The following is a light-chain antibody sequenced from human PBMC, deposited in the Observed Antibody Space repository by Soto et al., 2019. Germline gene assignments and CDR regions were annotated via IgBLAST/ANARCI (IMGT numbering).Light chain of an antibody. Sequence: EVVLTQSPGTLSLSPGERATLSCRASQNIRGNELAWYQQKPGQAPRLLIYRGSSRAIGIPDRFSGRGSGPDFTLTISRLEPEEFAVYYCQDYGTSAPWTFGQGTKVEIK. V-gene: IGKV3-20*01. CDR3: QDYGTSAPWT. CDR2: RGS. J-gene: IGKJ1*01. CDR1: QNIRGNE.